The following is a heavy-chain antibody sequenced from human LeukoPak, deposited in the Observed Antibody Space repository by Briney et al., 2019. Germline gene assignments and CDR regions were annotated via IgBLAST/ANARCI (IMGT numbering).Heavy chain of an antibody. Sequence: GGPLRLSCAASGFTFSSYGMHWVRQAPGKGLEWVAVISYDGSNKYYADSVKGRFTISRDNSKNTLYLQMNSLRAEDTAVYYCAKERGEMAFDYWGQGTLVTVSS. J-gene: IGHJ4*02. CDR3: AKERGEMAFDY. D-gene: IGHD5-24*01. V-gene: IGHV3-30*18. CDR1: GFTFSSYG. CDR2: ISYDGSNK.